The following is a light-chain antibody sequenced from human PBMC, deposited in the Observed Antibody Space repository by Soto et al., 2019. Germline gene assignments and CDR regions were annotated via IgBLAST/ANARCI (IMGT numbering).Light chain of an antibody. CDR3: SSYTSSTSYV. CDR1: SSDVGGYNY. CDR2: AVT. V-gene: IGLV2-14*01. J-gene: IGLJ1*01. Sequence: QSVLTQPRSVSGSPGQSVTISCTGTSSDVGGYNYVSWYQQHPGKAPKLMIYAVTNRPSGVSNRFSGSKSGNTASLTISWLQAEDEASYYCSSYTSSTSYVFGTGTRVTVL.